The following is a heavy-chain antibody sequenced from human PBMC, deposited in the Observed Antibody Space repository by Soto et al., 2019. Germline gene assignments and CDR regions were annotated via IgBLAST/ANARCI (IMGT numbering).Heavy chain of an antibody. V-gene: IGHV1-69*13. D-gene: IGHD3-22*01. Sequence: ASVKVSCKASGGTFSSYAISWVRQAPGQGLEWMGGIIPIFGTANYAQKFQGRVTITADESTSTAYMELSSLRSEDTAVYYCASWRRSSGSKRSPDAFDIWGQGTMVTVSS. CDR3: ASWRRSSGSKRSPDAFDI. J-gene: IGHJ3*02. CDR2: IIPIFGTA. CDR1: GGTFSSYA.